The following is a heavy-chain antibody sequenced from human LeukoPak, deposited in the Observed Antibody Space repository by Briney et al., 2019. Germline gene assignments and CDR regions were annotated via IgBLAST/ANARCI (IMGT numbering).Heavy chain of an antibody. J-gene: IGHJ6*02. CDR3: TRGPTGRWLYYGMDV. CDR1: GFTFGDHA. Sequence: GGSLRLSCITSGFTFGDHAMSWVRQAPGKGLDWVGFIRSKGYGGTTEYAASVKGRFTISRDDFKSIAYLQMNSLKSEDTAVYYCTRGPTGRWLYYGMDVWGQGTTVIVSS. CDR2: IRSKGYGGTT. V-gene: IGHV3-49*04. D-gene: IGHD5-24*01.